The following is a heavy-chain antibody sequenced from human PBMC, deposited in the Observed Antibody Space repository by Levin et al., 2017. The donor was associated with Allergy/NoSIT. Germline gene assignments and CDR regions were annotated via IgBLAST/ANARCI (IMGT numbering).Heavy chain of an antibody. J-gene: IGHJ4*02. CDR1: GYTFTSYY. CDR3: ARDEEDILTG. CDR2: INPSGGST. V-gene: IGHV1-46*01. D-gene: IGHD3-9*01. Sequence: GESLKISCKASGYTFTSYYMHWVRQAPGQGLEWMGIINPSGGSTSYAQKFQGRVTMTRDTSTSTVYMELSSLRSEDTAVYYCARDEEDILTGWGQGTLVTVSS.